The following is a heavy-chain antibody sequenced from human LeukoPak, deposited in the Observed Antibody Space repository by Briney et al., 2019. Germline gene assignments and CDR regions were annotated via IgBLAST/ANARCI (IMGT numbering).Heavy chain of an antibody. V-gene: IGHV3-7*01. CDR1: GFAFSDYW. CDR3: ARVGTWELQRVFDF. Sequence: LAGGSLRLSCAMFGFAFSDYWMTWVRQVPGKGLEWVANINREGNEKYYVDSVKGRFTISRDNAKNSVDLQMDSLRVEDTAVYYCARVGTWELQRVFDFWGQGTLVTVSS. J-gene: IGHJ4*02. D-gene: IGHD1-26*01. CDR2: INREGNEK.